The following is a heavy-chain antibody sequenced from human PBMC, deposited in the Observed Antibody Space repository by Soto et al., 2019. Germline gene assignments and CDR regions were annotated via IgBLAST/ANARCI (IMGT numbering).Heavy chain of an antibody. CDR1: GFTFSSYS. J-gene: IGHJ4*02. D-gene: IGHD6-13*01. V-gene: IGHV3-48*02. Sequence: GGSLRLSCAASGFTFSSYSMNWVRQAPRKGLEWVSYISSSSSTIYYADSVKGRFTISRDNAKNSLYLQMNSLRDEDTAVYYCARVSPSYIAAAGNIHDYWGQGTLVTVSS. CDR2: ISSSSSTI. CDR3: ARVSPSYIAAAGNIHDY.